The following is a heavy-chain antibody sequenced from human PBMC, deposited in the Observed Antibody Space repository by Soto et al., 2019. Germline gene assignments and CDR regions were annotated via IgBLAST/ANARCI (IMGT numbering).Heavy chain of an antibody. CDR3: ARAAYDSSGYYGMDV. J-gene: IGHJ6*02. Sequence: ASVKVSCKASGYTLTSYDINWVRQATGQGLEWMGWMNPNSGNTGYAQKFQGRVTMTRNTSISTAYMELSSLRSEDTAVYYCARAAYDSSGYYGMDVWGQGTTVTVSS. CDR2: MNPNSGNT. CDR1: GYTLTSYD. V-gene: IGHV1-8*01. D-gene: IGHD3-22*01.